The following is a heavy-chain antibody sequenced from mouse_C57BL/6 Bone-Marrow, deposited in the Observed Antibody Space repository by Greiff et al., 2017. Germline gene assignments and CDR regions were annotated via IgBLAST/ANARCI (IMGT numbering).Heavy chain of an antibody. Sequence: DVHLVESGAELVRPGASVKLSCTASGFNIKDDYMHWVKQRPEQGLEWIGWIDPENGDTEYASKFQGKATITADTSSNTAYLQLSSLTSEDTAVYYCTFYSKWTWFAYWGQGTLVTVSA. CDR2: IDPENGDT. CDR1: GFNIKDDY. CDR3: TFYSKWTWFAY. J-gene: IGHJ3*01. V-gene: IGHV14-4*01. D-gene: IGHD2-5*01.